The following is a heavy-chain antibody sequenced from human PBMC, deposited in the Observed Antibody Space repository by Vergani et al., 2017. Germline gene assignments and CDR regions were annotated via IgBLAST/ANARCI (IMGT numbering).Heavy chain of an antibody. CDR1: GGSISSSSYY. CDR2: IYYSGST. Sequence: QLQLQESGSGLVKPSQTLSLTCAVSGGSISSSSYYWGWIRQPPGKGLEWIGSIYYSGSTYYNPSLKSRVTISVDTSKNQFSLKLSSVTAADTAVYYCALRGYSYGPSRYYYYGMDVWGQGTTVTVSS. V-gene: IGHV4-39*01. J-gene: IGHJ6*02. D-gene: IGHD5-18*01. CDR3: ALRGYSYGPSRYYYYGMDV.